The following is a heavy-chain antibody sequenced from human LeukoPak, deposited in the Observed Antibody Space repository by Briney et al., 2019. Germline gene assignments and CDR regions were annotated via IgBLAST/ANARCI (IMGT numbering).Heavy chain of an antibody. D-gene: IGHD6-19*01. CDR1: GYTFTSYY. V-gene: IGHV1-46*01. J-gene: IGHJ2*01. CDR3: ARDLAGSGWYWYFDL. CDR2: INPSGGST. Sequence: ASVKVSCKASGYTFTSYYMHWVRQAPGQGLEWMGIINPSGGSTSYAQKFQGRVTMTRDTSTSTVYMELSSLRSEDTAVYYCARDLAGSGWYWYFDLWGQGTLVTVSS.